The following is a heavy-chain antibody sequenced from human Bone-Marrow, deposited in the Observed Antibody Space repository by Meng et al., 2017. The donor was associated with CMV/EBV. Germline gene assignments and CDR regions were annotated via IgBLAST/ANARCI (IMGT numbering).Heavy chain of an antibody. J-gene: IGHJ5*02. D-gene: IGHD6-19*01. V-gene: IGHV1-18*01. CDR2: ISAYNGNT. CDR1: GYTFTSYG. CDR3: AREGRIAVAGLHWFDP. Sequence: QVQWVQPGAEVKKPGASVKVSCKASGYTFTSYGISWVRQAPGQGLEWMGWISAYNGNTNYAQKLQGRVTMTTDTSTSTAYMELRSLRSDDTAVYYCAREGRIAVAGLHWFDPWGQGTLVTVSS.